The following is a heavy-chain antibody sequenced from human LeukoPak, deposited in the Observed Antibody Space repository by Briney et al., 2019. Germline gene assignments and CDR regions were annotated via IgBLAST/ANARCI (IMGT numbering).Heavy chain of an antibody. D-gene: IGHD3-16*01. V-gene: IGHV3-33*01. CDR1: GFTFSSYG. Sequence: GGSLRLSCAASGFTFSSYGMHWVRQAPGKGLEWVAVIWYDGSNKYYADSVKGRFTISRDNSKNTLYLQMNSLRAEDTAVYYCARDKRGRSHFDYWGQGTLVTVSS. CDR3: ARDKRGRSHFDY. CDR2: IWYDGSNK. J-gene: IGHJ4*02.